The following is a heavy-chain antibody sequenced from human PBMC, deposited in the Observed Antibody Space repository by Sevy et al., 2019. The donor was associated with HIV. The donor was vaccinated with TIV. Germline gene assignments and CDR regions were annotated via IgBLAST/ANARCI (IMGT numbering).Heavy chain of an antibody. CDR3: ARHRPDQYSSSWYVTFDP. CDR2: IIPIFGTA. J-gene: IGHJ5*02. D-gene: IGHD6-13*01. CDR1: GGTFSSYA. Sequence: ASVKVSCKASGGTFSSYAISWVRQAPGQGLEWMGGIIPIFGTANYAQKFQGRVTITADESTSTAYMELSSLRSEDTAGYYCARHRPDQYSSSWYVTFDPWGQGTLVTVSS. V-gene: IGHV1-69*13.